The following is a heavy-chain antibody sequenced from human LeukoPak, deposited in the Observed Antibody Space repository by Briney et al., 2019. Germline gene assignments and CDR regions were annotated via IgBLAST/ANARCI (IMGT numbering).Heavy chain of an antibody. Sequence: KTSETLSLTCTVSGGSISRGSYYWGWIRQPPGKGLEWIVSIYYSGSTYYNPSLYYNPSLKSRVTMSVDTSKNQFSLKLSSVTAADTAVYYCARLSHYYSMDVWGQGTTVTVSS. CDR2: IYYSGSTYYNPSL. CDR1: GGSISRGSYY. CDR3: ARLSHYYSMDV. V-gene: IGHV4-39*01. J-gene: IGHJ6*02.